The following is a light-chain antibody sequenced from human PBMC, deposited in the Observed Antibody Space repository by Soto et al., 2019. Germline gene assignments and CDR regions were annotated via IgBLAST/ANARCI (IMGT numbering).Light chain of an antibody. CDR2: GAS. V-gene: IGKV3D-20*02. CDR1: QSVSSNY. J-gene: IGKJ1*01. CDR3: QQRSNWWT. Sequence: EIVLTQSPGTLSSSPGERITLSCRASQSVSSNYLAWYQRKPGQAPRLLIYGASTRATGIPARFSGSGSGTDFTLTISSLEPEDFAVYYCQQRSNWWTFGQGTKVDI.